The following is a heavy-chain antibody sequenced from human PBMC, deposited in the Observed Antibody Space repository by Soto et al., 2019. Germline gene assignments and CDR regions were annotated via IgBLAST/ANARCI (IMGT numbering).Heavy chain of an antibody. V-gene: IGHV1-18*04. D-gene: IGHD6-19*01. Sequence: QVQLVQSGAEVRNPGASVKVSCKASGYTFTSYGLHWVRQAPGQGLEWMGWISAYNDNTYYAQKVQGRVILTIDTSTSTGSMELRSLISDDTAVYYCARGQIQCDFDYWGQGSMVTVSS. CDR2: ISAYNDNT. CDR3: ARGQIQCDFDY. CDR1: GYTFTSYG. J-gene: IGHJ4*02.